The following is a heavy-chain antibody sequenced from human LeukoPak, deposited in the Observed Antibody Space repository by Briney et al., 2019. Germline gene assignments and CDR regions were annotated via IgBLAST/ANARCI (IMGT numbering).Heavy chain of an antibody. D-gene: IGHD2-15*01. Sequence: GGSLRLSCVASGFSLSGYWMYWVRQAPGKGLMYISRNNGDGSTTNYADVVKGRFTMSRDNVKNTLYLQMNSLRVEDTAVYYCAKVRLYCSGGSSCYYHPFDYWGQGTLVTVSS. CDR3: AKVRLYCSGGSSCYYHPFDY. CDR2: NNGDGSTT. V-gene: IGHV3-74*01. CDR1: GFSLSGYW. J-gene: IGHJ4*02.